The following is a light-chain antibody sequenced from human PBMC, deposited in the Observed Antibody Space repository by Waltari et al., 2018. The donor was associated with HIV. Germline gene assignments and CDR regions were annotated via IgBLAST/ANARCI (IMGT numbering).Light chain of an antibody. Sequence: QSVLTQPPSTSGTPGQSVTITCSGSSSNIGSNFLYWYQQVPGTAPKLLISRNSQRPSGVPDRFSGSKSGTSASLAISGLRAEDEADYYCAAWDDSLSGGVFGGGTKLTVL. CDR2: RNS. CDR3: AAWDDSLSGGV. J-gene: IGLJ2*01. V-gene: IGLV1-47*01. CDR1: SSNIGSNF.